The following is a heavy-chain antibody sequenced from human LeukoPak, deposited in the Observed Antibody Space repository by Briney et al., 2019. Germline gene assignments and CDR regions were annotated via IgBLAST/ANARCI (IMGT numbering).Heavy chain of an antibody. J-gene: IGHJ4*02. V-gene: IGHV4-39*01. D-gene: IGHD1-26*01. Sequence: SETLSLTCTVSGGSISSSPYSWGWIRQPPGKGLEWIGRTSYSGSTYYSPSLTSRVTISVDTSKNQFSLKLSSVTAADTAVYYCARGSYLDYWGQGSLVTVSS. CDR2: TSYSGST. CDR1: GGSISSSPYS. CDR3: ARGSYLDY.